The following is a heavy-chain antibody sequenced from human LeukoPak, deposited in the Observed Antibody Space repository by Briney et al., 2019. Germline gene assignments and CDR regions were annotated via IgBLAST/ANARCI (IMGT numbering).Heavy chain of an antibody. CDR1: GYSITSGYY. CDR2: IYHSGDT. J-gene: IGHJ4*02. D-gene: IGHD6-19*01. Sequence: SETLSLTCIVSGYSITSGYYWGWIRQPPGKGLEWIGSIYHSGDTYYNPSLRSRVTISVDTSKNQFSLKLDSVTAADTAVYYCAKGTSSGWYYFDYWGQGTLVTVSS. CDR3: AKGTSSGWYYFDY. V-gene: IGHV4-38-2*02.